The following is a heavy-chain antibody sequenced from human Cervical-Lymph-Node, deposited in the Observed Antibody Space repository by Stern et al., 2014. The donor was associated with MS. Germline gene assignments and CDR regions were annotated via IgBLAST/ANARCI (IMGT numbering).Heavy chain of an antibody. V-gene: IGHV1-46*01. CDR1: GYTFTNYY. CDR3: AREGVPAALIWYFDL. J-gene: IGHJ2*01. D-gene: IGHD2-2*01. Sequence: VQLVQSGAEVRKPGASVKVSCKASGYTFTNYYMNWVRQAPGQGLEWMGLINPSGGTTSYAQKFQGRITMTRDTSTSTVYMDLSSLRSEDTAVYYCAREGVPAALIWYFDLWGRGTLVTVSS. CDR2: INPSGGTT.